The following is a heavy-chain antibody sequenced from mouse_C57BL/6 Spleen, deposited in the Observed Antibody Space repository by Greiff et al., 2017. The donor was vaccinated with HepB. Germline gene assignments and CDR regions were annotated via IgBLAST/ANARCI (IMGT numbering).Heavy chain of an antibody. Sequence: EVKLMESGGDLVKPGGSLKLSCAASGFTYSSYGMSWVRHTPDKRLEWVATISSGGSYTYYPDSVKGRFTISRDNAKNTLYLQMSSLKSEDTAMYYCARQPLYGKGGMDYWGQGTSVTVSS. D-gene: IGHD2-1*01. CDR1: GFTYSSYG. CDR3: ARQPLYGKGGMDY. CDR2: ISSGGSYT. V-gene: IGHV5-6*01. J-gene: IGHJ4*01.